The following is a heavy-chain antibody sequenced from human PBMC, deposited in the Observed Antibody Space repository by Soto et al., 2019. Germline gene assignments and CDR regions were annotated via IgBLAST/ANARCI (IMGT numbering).Heavy chain of an antibody. CDR2: GSYNGGS. Sequence: QVQLQESGPGLVKPSETLSLTCTVSGGSIDGYNCAWIRQPPGKALEWVGYGSYNGGSSYNPSLKRRVTLAMDTSKSQFSLQLRSVTAADTAVYYCARQGIGNLHGLVDVWGRGTTVTVSS. J-gene: IGHJ6*02. D-gene: IGHD3-10*01. CDR1: GGSIDGYN. CDR3: ARQGIGNLHGLVDV. V-gene: IGHV4-59*08.